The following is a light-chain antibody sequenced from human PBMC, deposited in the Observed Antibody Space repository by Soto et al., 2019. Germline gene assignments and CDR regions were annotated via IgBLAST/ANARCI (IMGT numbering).Light chain of an antibody. CDR3: QQRSNWPPVST. CDR1: QSVSSY. Sequence: EIVLTQSPATLSLSPGERATLSCRASQSVSSYLAWYQQKPGQAPRLLIYDASNSATGIPARFSGSGSGTDFTFTISSLEPEDYAVYYCQQRSNWPPVSTFGQGTKLEIK. V-gene: IGKV3-11*01. CDR2: DAS. J-gene: IGKJ2*01.